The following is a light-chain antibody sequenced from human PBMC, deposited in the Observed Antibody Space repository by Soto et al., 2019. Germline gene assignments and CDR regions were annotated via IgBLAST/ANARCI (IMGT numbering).Light chain of an antibody. CDR1: QSVSVY. J-gene: IGKJ2*01. CDR2: DAI. V-gene: IGKV3-11*01. CDR3: QQRSNWSPPYT. Sequence: EVVLTQSPATLSLSPGERATLSCRASQSVSVYLAWYQHRPGQAPRLLIYDAIHRATGIPARFSGSGSGTDFSLTISNLEPEDFAVYYCQQRSNWSPPYTFGQGTKLEIK.